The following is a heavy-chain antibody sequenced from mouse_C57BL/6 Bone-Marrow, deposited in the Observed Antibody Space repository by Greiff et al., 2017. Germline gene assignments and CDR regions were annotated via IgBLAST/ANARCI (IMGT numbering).Heavy chain of an antibody. J-gene: IGHJ4*01. CDR1: GYTFTSYD. CDR3: ALQLRPPYYYAMDY. D-gene: IGHD3-2*02. Sequence: QVQLQQSGPELVKPGASVKLSCKASGYTFTSYDINWVKQRPGQGLAWIGWIYPRDGSTTYNEKFKGKATLTVDTSSSTAYMELHSLTSEDSAVYFCALQLRPPYYYAMDYWGQGTSVTVSS. V-gene: IGHV1-85*01. CDR2: IYPRDGST.